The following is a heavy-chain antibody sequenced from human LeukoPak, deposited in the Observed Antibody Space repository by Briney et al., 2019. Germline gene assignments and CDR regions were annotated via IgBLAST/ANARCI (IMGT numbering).Heavy chain of an antibody. D-gene: IGHD2-2*02. CDR1: GFTFSGSA. CDR3: TGRRYCGSTSCYTRLGDYYYYMDV. J-gene: IGHJ6*03. V-gene: IGHV3-73*01. CDR2: IRSKANSYAT. Sequence: GGSLRLSCAASGFTFSGSAMHWVRQASGKGLEWVGRIRSKANSYATAYAASVEGRFTISRDDSKNTAYLQMNSLKTEDTAVYYCTGRRYCGSTSCYTRLGDYYYYMDVWGKGTTVTVSS.